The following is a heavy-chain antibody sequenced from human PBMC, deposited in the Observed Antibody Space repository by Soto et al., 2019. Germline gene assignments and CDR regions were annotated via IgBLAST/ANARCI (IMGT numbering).Heavy chain of an antibody. V-gene: IGHV1-2*02. Sequence: ASVKVSCKASGYTFTGYYMHWVRQAPGQGLEWMGWINPNSGDTNHAQKFQGRVTMTRDTSISTAYMEMSRLRSDDTAVYYCARDRGGGYYGMDVWGPGTTVTVSS. J-gene: IGHJ6*02. CDR3: ARDRGGGYYGMDV. D-gene: IGHD3-16*01. CDR2: INPNSGDT. CDR1: GYTFTGYY.